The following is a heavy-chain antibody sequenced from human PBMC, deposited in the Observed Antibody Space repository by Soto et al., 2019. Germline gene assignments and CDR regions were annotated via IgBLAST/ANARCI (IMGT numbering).Heavy chain of an antibody. V-gene: IGHV1-69*12. Sequence: QVQLVQSGAEVKMPGSSVKVSCKASGGTFSSYAISWVRQAPGKGLEGMGGIIPIFGTTNYAQQFQGRVTITADESTSTAYMELSSLTSEDTAVYYCARARGDGGGTRWYFDLWGRGTLVTVSS. CDR2: IIPIFGTT. D-gene: IGHD1-1*01. CDR3: ARARGDGGGTRWYFDL. J-gene: IGHJ2*01. CDR1: GGTFSSYA.